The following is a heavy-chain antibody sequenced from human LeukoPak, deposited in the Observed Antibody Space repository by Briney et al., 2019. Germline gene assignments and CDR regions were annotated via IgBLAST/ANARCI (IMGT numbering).Heavy chain of an antibody. D-gene: IGHD5-12*01. CDR1: GGSISSHY. Sequence: PSETLFLTCTVSGGSISSHYWSWLRQPPGKGLEWIGYIYYSGSTNYNPSLKSRVTISVDTSKNQFSLKLSSVTAADTAVYYCARGRGYSGYVPYYYYYMDVWGKGTTVTVSS. CDR3: ARGRGYSGYVPYYYYYMDV. J-gene: IGHJ6*03. CDR2: IYYSGST. V-gene: IGHV4-59*11.